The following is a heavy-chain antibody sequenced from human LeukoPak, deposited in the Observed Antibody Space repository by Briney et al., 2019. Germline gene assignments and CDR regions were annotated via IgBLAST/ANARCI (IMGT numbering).Heavy chain of an antibody. CDR2: SQTCGSI. CDR3: AKDQSTSGWDFLED. D-gene: IGHD6-19*01. CDR1: VFTVSGIH. Sequence: GGSLRLSCAVSVFTVSGIHMSWVRQAPGKGLQWASLSQTCGSICDADSVKGRFIISRDNSKNTLYLQMKSLRVEDTAVYYCAKDQSTSGWDFLEDWGQGTLVTVSS. V-gene: IGHV3-66*03. J-gene: IGHJ4*02.